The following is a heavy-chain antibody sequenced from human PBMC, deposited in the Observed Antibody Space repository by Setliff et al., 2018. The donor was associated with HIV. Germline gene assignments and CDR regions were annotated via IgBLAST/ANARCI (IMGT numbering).Heavy chain of an antibody. D-gene: IGHD6-13*01. V-gene: IGHV3-30*04. CDR3: ARAAAAGFFDY. CDR1: GFTFDSYS. Sequence: HPGGSLRLSCAASGFTFDSYSMHWVRQAPGKGLEWVAVISYDGSNKYYADSVKGRFTISRDNSKNTLYLQMNSLRAEDTAVYYCARAAAAGFFDYWGQGTLVTVSS. CDR2: ISYDGSNK. J-gene: IGHJ4*02.